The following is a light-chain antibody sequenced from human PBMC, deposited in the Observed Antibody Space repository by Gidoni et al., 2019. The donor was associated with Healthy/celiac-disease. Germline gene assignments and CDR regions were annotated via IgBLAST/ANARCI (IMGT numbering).Light chain of an antibody. J-gene: IGKJ3*01. CDR1: QSLLHSNGYNY. V-gene: IGKV2-28*01. CDR2: LGS. CDR3: MQALQTPFT. Sequence: IVMTQSPLSLPVTPGEPASISCRSSQSLLHSNGYNYLDWYLQKPGQSPQLLIYLGSNRASGVPDRFSGSGSGTDFTLKISRVEAEDVGVYYCMQALQTPFTXGPGTKVDIK.